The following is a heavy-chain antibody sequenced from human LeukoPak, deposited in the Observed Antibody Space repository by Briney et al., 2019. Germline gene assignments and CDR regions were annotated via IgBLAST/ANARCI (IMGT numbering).Heavy chain of an antibody. CDR1: GDSVSSNSAA. D-gene: IGHD6-13*01. CDR2: TYYRSKWYN. Sequence: SQTLSLTCAISGDSVSSNSAAWNWIRQSPSRGLEWLGRTYYRSKWYNDYAVSVKSRITINPDTSKNQFSLQLNSVTPEDTAVYYCAREASSSWSDPSRYYGMDVWGQGTTVTVSS. CDR3: AREASSSWSDPSRYYGMDV. V-gene: IGHV6-1*01. J-gene: IGHJ6*02.